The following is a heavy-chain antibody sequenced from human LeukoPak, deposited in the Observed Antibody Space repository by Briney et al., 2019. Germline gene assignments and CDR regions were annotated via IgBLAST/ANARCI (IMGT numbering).Heavy chain of an antibody. CDR2: ISGSGGST. V-gene: IGHV3-23*01. CDR1: GFTFSSYA. CDR3: AKDPTRTPFYNWFDP. Sequence: GGSLRLSCAASGFTFSSYAMSWVRQAPGKGLEWVSAISGSGGSTYYADSVKGRFTISRDNSKNTLYLQMNSLRAEDTAVYYCAKDPTRTPFYNWFDPWGQGTLVTVSS. D-gene: IGHD1-1*01. J-gene: IGHJ5*02.